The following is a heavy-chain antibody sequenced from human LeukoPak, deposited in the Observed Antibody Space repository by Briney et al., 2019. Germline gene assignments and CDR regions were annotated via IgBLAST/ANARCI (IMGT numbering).Heavy chain of an antibody. CDR2: INHSGST. CDR3: ARGGIVVVPAAINFDY. CDR1: GGSFSGYY. J-gene: IGHJ4*02. D-gene: IGHD2-2*01. V-gene: IGHV4-34*01. Sequence: SETLSLTCPVYGGSFSGYYWSWIRQPPGKGLEWIGEINHSGSTNYNPSLKSRVTISVDTSKNQFSLKLSSVTAADTAVYYCARGGIVVVPAAINFDYWGQGTLVTVSS.